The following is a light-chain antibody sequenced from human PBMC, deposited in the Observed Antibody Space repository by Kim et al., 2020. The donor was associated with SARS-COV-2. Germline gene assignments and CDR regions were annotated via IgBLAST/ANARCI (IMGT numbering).Light chain of an antibody. J-gene: IGLJ3*02. CDR1: NNNVGDQG. Sequence: RQTATLTCTGNNNNVGDQGAAWLQLHQGHPPNLLSDRINLRPSGISAGFSASRSGNTASLTITGLQPEDEADYYCSAWDSSLNAWVFGGGTQLTVL. CDR3: SAWDSSLNAWV. CDR2: RIN. V-gene: IGLV10-54*04.